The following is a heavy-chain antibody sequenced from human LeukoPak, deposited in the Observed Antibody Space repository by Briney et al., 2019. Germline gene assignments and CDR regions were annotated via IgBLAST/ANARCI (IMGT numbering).Heavy chain of an antibody. CDR3: VKDGSGSRGGTNWLDS. CDR2: IISSNSYT. CDR1: GFTFSRYS. D-gene: IGHD3-22*01. J-gene: IGHJ5*01. V-gene: IGHV3-21*06. Sequence: GGSLRLSCAASGFTFSRYSMCWVRRVPGKGLEWVSCIISSNSYTHYADSVKGRFTISRDNGQNSLYLQMNSLRAEDTAMYYCVKDGSGSRGGTNWLDSWGQETLVTVSS.